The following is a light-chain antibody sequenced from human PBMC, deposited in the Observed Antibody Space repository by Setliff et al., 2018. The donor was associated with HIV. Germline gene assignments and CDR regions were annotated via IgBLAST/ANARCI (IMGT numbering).Light chain of an antibody. J-gene: IGLJ1*01. CDR1: SHDVGAYNY. CDR2: DVT. V-gene: IGLV2-14*03. CDR3: SSYAGSSTYV. Sequence: QSALTQPASVSGSRGQSITISCTGTSHDVGAYNYVSWYQQHPGKAPKLIIYDVTYRPSGVSIRFSGSKSDNTASLTISGLQTEDEADYYCSSYAGSSTYVFGTGT.